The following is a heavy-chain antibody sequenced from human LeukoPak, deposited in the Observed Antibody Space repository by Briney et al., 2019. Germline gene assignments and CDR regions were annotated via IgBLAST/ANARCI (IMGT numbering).Heavy chain of an antibody. CDR1: GYTFTGYY. CDR2: INPNSGGT. CDR3: ARAGRRIAAAGNWFDP. V-gene: IGHV1-2*02. D-gene: IGHD6-13*01. Sequence: ASVKVSCKASGYTFTGYYIHWVRQAPGQGLEWMGWINPNSGGTNYAQKFQGRVTMTRDTSISTAYMELSRLRSDDTAVYYCARAGRRIAAAGNWFDPWGQGTLVTVSS. J-gene: IGHJ5*02.